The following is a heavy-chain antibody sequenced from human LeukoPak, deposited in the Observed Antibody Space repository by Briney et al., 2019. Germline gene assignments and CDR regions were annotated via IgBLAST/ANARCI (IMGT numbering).Heavy chain of an antibody. CDR3: AKGSITMVRGVLNWFDP. J-gene: IGHJ5*02. CDR2: ISWNRGSI. CDR1: GFTFDDYA. V-gene: IGHV3-9*01. D-gene: IGHD3-10*01. Sequence: PGRSLRLSCAASGFTFDDYAMHWGPQAPGKGLERVSGISWNRGSIGYADSVKGRFTISRDNAKNSLYLQMNSLRAEDTALYYCAKGSITMVRGVLNWFDPWGQGTLVTVSS.